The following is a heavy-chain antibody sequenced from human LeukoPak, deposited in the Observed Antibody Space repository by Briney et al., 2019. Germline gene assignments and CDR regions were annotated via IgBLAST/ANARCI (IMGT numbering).Heavy chain of an antibody. CDR2: ISYDGSNK. CDR3: ARGAGYFDY. Sequence: GGSLRLSCAASGFTFSSYTMQWVRQAPGKGLEWVAVISYDGSNKCYADTVKGRFTIPRDNSKSTVYLQMNSLRAEDRAVYYCARGAGYFDYWGQGTLVTVSS. J-gene: IGHJ4*02. V-gene: IGHV3-30-3*01. CDR1: GFTFSSYT.